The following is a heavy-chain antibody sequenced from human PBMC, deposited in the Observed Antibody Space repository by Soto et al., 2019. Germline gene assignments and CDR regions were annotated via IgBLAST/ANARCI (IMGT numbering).Heavy chain of an antibody. CDR3: ARESVPGFYYGMDV. CDR2: ISGRSYT. V-gene: IGHV3-11*06. J-gene: IGHJ6*02. Sequence: QVQLVESGGGLVKPGGSLRLSCAVSGFTFSDYYMSWIRQAPGKGLEWVSHISGRSYTNYADSVKGRFTTSRDDAKTSLYLQMNGLRAEDTAIYYGARESVPGFYYGMDVWGQGTTVTVS. CDR1: GFTFSDYY.